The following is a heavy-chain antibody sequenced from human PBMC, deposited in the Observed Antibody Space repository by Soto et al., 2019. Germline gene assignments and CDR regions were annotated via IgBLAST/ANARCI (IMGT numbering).Heavy chain of an antibody. D-gene: IGHD2-15*01. J-gene: IGHJ3*02. V-gene: IGHV3-66*01. CDR3: AREPRYWRGGSCFITGEAYDT. CDR2: ISNRGDT. Sequence: EVQLVESGGGLVQPGGSLRLSCTASGFIVSDTYVNWVRQAPGKGLEWVSVISNRGDTHYADSVRGSFSLSRDISDNTLHLQMNNLRVEDTAVYYCAREPRYWRGGSCFITGEAYDTWGQGTMVTVSS. CDR1: GFIVSDTY.